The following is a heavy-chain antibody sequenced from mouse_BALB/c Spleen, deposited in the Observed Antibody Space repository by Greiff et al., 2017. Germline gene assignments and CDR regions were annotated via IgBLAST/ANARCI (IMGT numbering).Heavy chain of an antibody. J-gene: IGHJ1*01. D-gene: IGHD2-3*01. CDR1: GFSLTSYG. CDR2: IWSGGST. Sequence: QVQLQQSGPGLVQPSQSLSITCTVSGFSLTSYGVHWVHQSPGKGLEWLGVIWSGGSTDYNAAFISRLSISKDNSKSQVFFKMNSLQANDTAIYYCASRWLLPPYWYFDVWGAGTTVTVSS. CDR3: ASRWLLPPYWYFDV. V-gene: IGHV2-2*02.